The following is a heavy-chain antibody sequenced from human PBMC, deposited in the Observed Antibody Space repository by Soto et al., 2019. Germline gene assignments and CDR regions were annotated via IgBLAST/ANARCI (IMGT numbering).Heavy chain of an antibody. CDR2: IIPIFGTA. CDR1: GGTFSSYD. CDR3: ARGEERFLEWLPNYYYGMDV. J-gene: IGHJ6*02. D-gene: IGHD3-3*01. V-gene: IGHV1-69*01. Sequence: QVQLVQSGAEVKKPGSSVKVPCKASGGTFSSYDISWVRQATGQGLEWMGGIIPIFGTANYAQKFQGRVTITADEYTSTAYMGLSSLRSEDTDVYYCARGEERFLEWLPNYYYGMDVWGQGTTVTVSS.